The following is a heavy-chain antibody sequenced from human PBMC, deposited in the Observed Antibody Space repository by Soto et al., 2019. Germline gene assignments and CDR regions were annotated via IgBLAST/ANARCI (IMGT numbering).Heavy chain of an antibody. CDR3: ARHLTLIAAAGIRYYYNGMDV. CDR1: GYSFTSYW. CDR2: IDPSDSYT. J-gene: IGHJ6*02. D-gene: IGHD6-13*01. Sequence: PGESLKISCKGSGYSFTSYWISWVRQMPGKGLEWMGRIDPSDSYTNYSPSFQGHVTISTDKSISTAYLQWSSLKASDTAMYYYARHLTLIAAAGIRYYYNGMDVWGQGTTVTVS. V-gene: IGHV5-10-1*01.